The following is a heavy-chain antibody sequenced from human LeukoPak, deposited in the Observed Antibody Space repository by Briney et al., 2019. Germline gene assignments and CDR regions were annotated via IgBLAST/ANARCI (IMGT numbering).Heavy chain of an antibody. Sequence: SETLSLTCTVSGGSISSGGYYWGWIRQHPGKGLEWIGYIYYSGSTYYNPSLKSRVTISVDTSKNQFSLKLSSVTAADTAAYYCARVVTLSEAVDIVADPLDYWGQGTLVTVSS. CDR3: ARVVTLSEAVDIVADPLDY. D-gene: IGHD5-12*01. CDR1: GGSISSGGYY. J-gene: IGHJ4*02. V-gene: IGHV4-31*03. CDR2: IYYSGST.